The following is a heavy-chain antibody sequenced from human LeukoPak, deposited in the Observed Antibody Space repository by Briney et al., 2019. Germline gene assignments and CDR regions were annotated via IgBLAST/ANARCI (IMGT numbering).Heavy chain of an antibody. CDR2: IWYDGSNK. Sequence: GRSLRLSCAASGFTFSSYGMHWVRQAPGKGLEWVAVIWYDGSNKYYADSVKGRFTISRDNSKNTLYLQMNSLRAEDTAVYYCAKAKVTSGSNPSDYWGQGTLVTVSS. J-gene: IGHJ4*02. V-gene: IGHV3-33*06. CDR3: AKAKVTSGSNPSDY. D-gene: IGHD6-13*01. CDR1: GFTFSSYG.